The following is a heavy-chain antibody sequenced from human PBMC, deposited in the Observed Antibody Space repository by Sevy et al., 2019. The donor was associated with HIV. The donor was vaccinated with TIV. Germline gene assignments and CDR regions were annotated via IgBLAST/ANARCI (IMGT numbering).Heavy chain of an antibody. CDR1: GLSVTNNG. Sequence: GGSLRLSCEVSGLSVTNNGMHWVRQAPGKGLEWVAVISYDGINKYYGDSVKGRFIISRDRSKNTLYLQMNILRIEDTAVYYCAKDFTGFYGMDVWGQWTTVTVSS. J-gene: IGHJ6*02. D-gene: IGHD3-9*01. V-gene: IGHV3-30*18. CDR3: AKDFTGFYGMDV. CDR2: ISYDGINK.